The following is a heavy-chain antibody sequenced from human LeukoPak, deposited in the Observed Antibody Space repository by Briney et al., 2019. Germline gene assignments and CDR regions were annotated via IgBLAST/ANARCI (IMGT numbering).Heavy chain of an antibody. Sequence: PGGSLRLSCAASGFTFSSYAMSWVRQAPGRGLEWVSAISGSGGSTYYADSVKGRFTISRDNSKNTGYLQMNSVRDEDTAVYYCAKGRSSGWPNSFDPWGQGTLVTVSS. CDR3: AKGRSSGWPNSFDP. CDR1: GFTFSSYA. D-gene: IGHD6-19*01. J-gene: IGHJ5*02. V-gene: IGHV3-23*01. CDR2: ISGSGGST.